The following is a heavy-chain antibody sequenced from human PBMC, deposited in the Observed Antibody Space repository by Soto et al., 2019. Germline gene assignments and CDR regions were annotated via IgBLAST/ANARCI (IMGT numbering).Heavy chain of an antibody. Sequence: SETLSLTYAVSGSNISSGGYSWSWIRQPQGKGQEWIGYIYHSGRTYYNPSLKSRVTISVDRSKNQLSLKLSYVTAADTAVYYCARGGVDYYYSSGYYFSPYYFDYWGEGTLVT. CDR1: GSNISSGGYS. D-gene: IGHD3-22*01. CDR3: ARGGVDYYYSSGYYFSPYYFDY. CDR2: IYHSGRT. J-gene: IGHJ4*02. V-gene: IGHV4-30-2*01.